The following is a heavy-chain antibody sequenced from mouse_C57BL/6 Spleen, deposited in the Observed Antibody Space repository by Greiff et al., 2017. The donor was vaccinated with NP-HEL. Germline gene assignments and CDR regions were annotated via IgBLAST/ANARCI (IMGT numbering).Heavy chain of an antibody. CDR1: GYSFTSYY. V-gene: IGHV1-66*01. Sequence: ESGPELVKPGASVKISCKASGYSFTSYYIHWVKQRPGQGLEWIGWIYPGSGNTKYNEKFKGKATLTADTSSSTAYMQLSSLTSEDSAVYYCARGGNYGNYFDYWGQGTTLTVSS. D-gene: IGHD2-1*01. CDR2: IYPGSGNT. CDR3: ARGGNYGNYFDY. J-gene: IGHJ2*01.